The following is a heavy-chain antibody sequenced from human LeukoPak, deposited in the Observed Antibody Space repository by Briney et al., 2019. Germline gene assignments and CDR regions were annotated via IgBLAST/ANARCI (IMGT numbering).Heavy chain of an antibody. CDR2: TYYRSKWYN. J-gene: IGHJ3*02. Sequence: SQTLSLTCAISGDSVSSNNATWNWIRQSPSRGLEWLGRTYYRSKWYNDYAVSVKSRITINPDTSKNQFSLQLNSVTPEDTAVYYCHDSAVVEGGAFDIWGQGTMVTVSS. V-gene: IGHV6-1*01. CDR3: HDSAVVEGGAFDI. CDR1: GDSVSSNNAT. D-gene: IGHD3-22*01.